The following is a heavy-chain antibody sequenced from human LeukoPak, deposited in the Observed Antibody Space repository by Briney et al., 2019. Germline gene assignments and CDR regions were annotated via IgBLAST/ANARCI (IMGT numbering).Heavy chain of an antibody. CDR3: ARGRYDSSGYYRLIHFDY. CDR2: IYYSGST. Sequence: PSETLSLTCTVSGGSVSSGTYYWSWIRQPPGKGLEWIGYIYYSGSTNYNPSLKSRVTISVDTSKNQFSLKLSSVTAADTAVYYCARGRYDSSGYYRLIHFDYWGQGTLVTVSS. CDR1: GGSVSSGTYY. J-gene: IGHJ4*02. V-gene: IGHV4-61*01. D-gene: IGHD3-22*01.